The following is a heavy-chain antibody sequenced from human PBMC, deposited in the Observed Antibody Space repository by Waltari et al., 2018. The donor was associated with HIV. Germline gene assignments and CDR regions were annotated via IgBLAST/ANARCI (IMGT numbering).Heavy chain of an antibody. D-gene: IGHD3-16*01. V-gene: IGHV4-39*02. J-gene: IGHJ4*02. CDR1: GGSITGGFSL. CDR3: VAGPDSANSYFPSGGCF. Sequence: QLQLQESGPGLLKPLETLSLTCTVPGGSITGGFSLRGWGRQPPGKGLQWIGNLYYSGSTYYNPSVKGRVTITEDTSKNHFSLRLTSVTAADTAIYYCVAGPDSANSYFPSGGCFWGQGSLVSLSS. CDR2: LYYSGST.